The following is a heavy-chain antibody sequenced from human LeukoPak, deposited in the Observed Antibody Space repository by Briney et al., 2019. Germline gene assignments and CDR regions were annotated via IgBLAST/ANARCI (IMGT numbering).Heavy chain of an antibody. CDR3: ARNPGSIAAAGEADY. Sequence: GASVKVSCKASGYTFTGYYMHWVRQAPGQGLEWMGWINPNRGGTNYAQKFQGRVTMTRDTSISTAYMELSRLRSDDTAVYYCARNPGSIAAAGEADYWGQGTLVTVSS. CDR2: INPNRGGT. CDR1: GYTFTGYY. J-gene: IGHJ4*02. D-gene: IGHD6-13*01. V-gene: IGHV1-2*02.